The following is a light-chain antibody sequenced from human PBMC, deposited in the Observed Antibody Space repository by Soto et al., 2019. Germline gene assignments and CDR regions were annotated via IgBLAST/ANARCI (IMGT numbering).Light chain of an antibody. CDR1: SSNIGSDF. Sequence: QSALTQPPSASGTPGQRVTISCSGSSSNIGSDFVYWYQQLPGTAPKLLIYHNYQRPSGVPDRFSGSKSGTSGSLAISDLRSEDEGDYYCSACDDSLSVYVFGAGTKLTVL. V-gene: IGLV1-47*01. CDR3: SACDDSLSVYV. CDR2: HNY. J-gene: IGLJ1*01.